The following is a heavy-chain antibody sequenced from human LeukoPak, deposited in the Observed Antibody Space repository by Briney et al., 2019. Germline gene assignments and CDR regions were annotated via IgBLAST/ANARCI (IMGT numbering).Heavy chain of an antibody. CDR2: IYYSGST. J-gene: IGHJ4*02. D-gene: IGHD5-24*01. CDR3: ARERRDGYNFFDY. Sequence: SETLSLTCTVSGGSISSGDYYWSWIRRPPGKGLEWIGYIYYSGSTNYNPLLKSRVTISVDTSKNQFSLKLSSVTAADTAVYYRARERRDGYNFFDYWGQGILVTVSS. CDR1: GGSISSGDYY. V-gene: IGHV4-61*08.